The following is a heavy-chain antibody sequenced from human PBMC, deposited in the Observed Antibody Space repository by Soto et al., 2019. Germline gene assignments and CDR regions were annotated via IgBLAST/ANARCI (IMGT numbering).Heavy chain of an antibody. V-gene: IGHV3-48*02. CDR1: GFTFSSHS. CDR3: ARDGRQGYDMDV. Sequence: EVQLVESGGGLVQPGGSLRLSCAVSGFTFSSHSMNWVRQAPGKGLEWVSYISGASKTIYYAYSLKGRFTISRDNAKNSLYLQMNSLRDEDTAVYYCARDGRQGYDMDVWGQGTTVTVSS. J-gene: IGHJ6*02. CDR2: ISGASKTI.